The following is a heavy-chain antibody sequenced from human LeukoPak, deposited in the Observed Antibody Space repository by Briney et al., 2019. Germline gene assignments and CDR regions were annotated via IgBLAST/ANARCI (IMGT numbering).Heavy chain of an antibody. CDR1: GYTFTSYD. V-gene: IGHV1-8*03. J-gene: IGHJ3*02. CDR2: MNPNSGNT. D-gene: IGHD1-26*01. CDR3: AARSGRFDAFDI. Sequence: ASVKVSCKASGYTFTSYDINWVRQATGQGLEWMGWMNPNSGNTGYAQKFQGRVTITRNTSISTAYMELSSLRSEDTAVYYCAARSGRFDAFDIWGQGTMVTVSS.